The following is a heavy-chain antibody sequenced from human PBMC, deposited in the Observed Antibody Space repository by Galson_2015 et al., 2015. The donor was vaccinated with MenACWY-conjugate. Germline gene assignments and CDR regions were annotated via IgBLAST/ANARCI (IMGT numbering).Heavy chain of an antibody. CDR3: ARIHSGRSSFGYFDY. D-gene: IGHD3-3*01. CDR2: ISDTGSL. V-gene: IGHV4-59*08. Sequence: TLSLSCTASGGSLSSHYWRWFRQPPGKGLEWIAYISDTGSLKDNPSLKSRVTMSAYKSTNQFAQRLISVTAADTAVDYCARIHSGRSSFGYFDYWGQGILVAVSS. J-gene: IGHJ4*02. CDR1: GGSLSSHY.